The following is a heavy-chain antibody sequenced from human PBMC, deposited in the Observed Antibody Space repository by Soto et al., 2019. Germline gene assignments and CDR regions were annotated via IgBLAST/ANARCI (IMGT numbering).Heavy chain of an antibody. Sequence: SVKVSCKASGGTFSSYAISWVRQAPGQGLEWMGGIIPIFGTANYAQKFQGRVTITADESTSTAYMELSSLRSEDTAVYYCARSPVVLVAANYYGMDVWGQGTTVTV. V-gene: IGHV1-69*13. CDR3: ARSPVVLVAANYYGMDV. D-gene: IGHD2-15*01. CDR2: IIPIFGTA. CDR1: GGTFSSYA. J-gene: IGHJ6*02.